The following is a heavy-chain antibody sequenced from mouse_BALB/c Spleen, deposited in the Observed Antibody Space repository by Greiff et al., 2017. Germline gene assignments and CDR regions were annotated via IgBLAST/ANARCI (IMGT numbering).Heavy chain of an antibody. D-gene: IGHD3-1*01. V-gene: IGHV14-3*02. J-gene: IGHJ3*01. CDR2: IDPANGNT. CDR1: GFNIKDTY. CDR3: ARPFHGLQFAY. Sequence: EVQLQQSGAELVKPGASVKLSCTASGFNIKDTYMHWVKQRPEQGLEWIGRIDPANGNTKYDPKFQGKATITADTSSNTAYLQLSSLTSEDTAVYYCARPFHGLQFAYWGQGTLVTVSA.